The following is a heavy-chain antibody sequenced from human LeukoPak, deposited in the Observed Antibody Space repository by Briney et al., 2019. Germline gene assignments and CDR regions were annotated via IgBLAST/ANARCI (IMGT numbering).Heavy chain of an antibody. CDR1: GFTFSSYG. V-gene: IGHV3-33*01. CDR3: ARDYYGSGSYYFFGY. D-gene: IGHD3-10*01. CDR2: IWYDGSNK. J-gene: IGHJ4*02. Sequence: GGSLRLSCAASGFTFSSYGMHWVRQAPGKGLEWVAVIWYDGSNKYYADSVKGRFTISRDNSKNTLYLQMNSLRAEDTAVYYCARDYYGSGSYYFFGYWGQGTLVTVSS.